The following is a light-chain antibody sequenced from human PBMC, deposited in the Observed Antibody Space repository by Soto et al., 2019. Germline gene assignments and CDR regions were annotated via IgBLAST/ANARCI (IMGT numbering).Light chain of an antibody. CDR3: QQRRSLPDT. CDR2: DTT. V-gene: IGKV3-11*01. Sequence: ETLLTQSPGTLSLSPGERATLSCRTSQSVSNYLAWFQQKPGQAPRLLIFDTTNRAPGTPARFSGSGSVTHFTITISSPKPEDCAVYYCQQRRSLPDTFGQETKLEIK. CDR1: QSVSNY. J-gene: IGKJ2*01.